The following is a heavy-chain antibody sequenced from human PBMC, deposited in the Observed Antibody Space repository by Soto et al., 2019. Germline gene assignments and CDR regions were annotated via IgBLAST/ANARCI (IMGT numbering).Heavy chain of an antibody. CDR1: GGSLSGGVNY. Sequence: SETLSLTCTVSGGSLSGGVNYWSWIRQLPGKGLEWVGHIHYGGSTYYSPSFKSRVILSVDTSKSQFSLNLTSVTAADTAVYFCARESGPGSFDWFDAWGQGTPVTVS. D-gene: IGHD3-10*01. J-gene: IGHJ5*02. CDR2: IHYGGST. CDR3: ARESGPGSFDWFDA. V-gene: IGHV4-30-4*01.